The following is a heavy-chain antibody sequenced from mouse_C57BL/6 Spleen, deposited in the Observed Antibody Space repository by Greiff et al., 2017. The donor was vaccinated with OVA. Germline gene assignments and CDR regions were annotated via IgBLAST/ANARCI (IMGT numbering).Heavy chain of an antibody. CDR1: GYTFTDYE. CDR3: TIGGLRSWFAY. J-gene: IGHJ3*01. V-gene: IGHV1-15*01. Sequence: QVQLKESGAELVRPGASVTLSCKASGYTFTDYEMHWVKQTPVHGLEWIGAIDPETGGTAYNQKFKGKAILTADKSSSTAYMELRSLTSEDSAVYYCTIGGLRSWFAYWGQGTLVTVSA. CDR2: IDPETGGT. D-gene: IGHD2-4*01.